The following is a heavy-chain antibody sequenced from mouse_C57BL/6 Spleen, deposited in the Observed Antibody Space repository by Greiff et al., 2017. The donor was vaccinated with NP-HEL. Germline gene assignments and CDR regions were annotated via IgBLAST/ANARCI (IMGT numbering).Heavy chain of an antibody. CDR1: GFTFSNYW. J-gene: IGHJ3*01. D-gene: IGHD1-1*01. CDR2: ISVKSDNYAT. Sequence: DVQLQESGGGLVQPGGSMKLSCVASGFTFSNYWMNWVRQSPEKGLEWVAQISVKSDNYATHYAVSVKGRFTISRDDSTNSVYLQMNNLRAEDTGIYYCTTPIYYYGSSYGFAYWGQGTLVTVSA. V-gene: IGHV6-3*01. CDR3: TTPIYYYGSSYGFAY.